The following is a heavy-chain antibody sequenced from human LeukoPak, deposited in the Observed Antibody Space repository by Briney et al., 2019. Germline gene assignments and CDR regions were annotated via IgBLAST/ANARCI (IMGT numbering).Heavy chain of an antibody. CDR1: GGSVSGHY. J-gene: IGHJ4*02. CDR2: INHSGST. V-gene: IGHV4-34*01. D-gene: IGHD3-9*01. CDR3: ARVILTGYSNDF. Sequence: SETLSLTCTVYGGSVSGHYWSWIRQPPGKGLEWIGEINHSGSTNYNPSLKTRVTISIDTSKNQFSLKLSSVTAADTAVYYCARVILTGYSNDFWGQGTLVTVSS.